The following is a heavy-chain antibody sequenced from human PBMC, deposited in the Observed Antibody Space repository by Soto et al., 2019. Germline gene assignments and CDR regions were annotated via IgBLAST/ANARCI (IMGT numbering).Heavy chain of an antibody. J-gene: IGHJ5*02. CDR2: ISAYNGNT. CDR3: ARAKSRVMVYATLPFDP. D-gene: IGHD2-8*01. Sequence: QVQLVQSGAEVKKPGASVKVSCKASGYTFTSYGISWVRQAPGQGLEWMGWISAYNGNTNYAQKLQGRVTMTTDTSTSTAYMELRSPRSDDTAVYYCARAKSRVMVYATLPFDPRGQGTLVTVSS. CDR1: GYTFTSYG. V-gene: IGHV1-18*01.